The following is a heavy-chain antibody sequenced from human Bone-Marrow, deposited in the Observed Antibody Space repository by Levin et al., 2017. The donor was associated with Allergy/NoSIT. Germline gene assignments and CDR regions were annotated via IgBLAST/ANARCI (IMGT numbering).Heavy chain of an antibody. V-gene: IGHV3-23*01. CDR3: TNLRGGWPDYFES. J-gene: IGHJ4*02. CDR2: LPDGTGGA. Sequence: GGSLRLSCVASGFTFSNYVMGWVRQAPGKGLEWVSTLPDGTGGAYLADSVRGRFTISRDNSKNMLFLQMNTLTAEDTALYYCTNLRGGWPDYFESWGQGTLVTVSS. CDR1: GFTFSNYV. D-gene: IGHD2-15*01.